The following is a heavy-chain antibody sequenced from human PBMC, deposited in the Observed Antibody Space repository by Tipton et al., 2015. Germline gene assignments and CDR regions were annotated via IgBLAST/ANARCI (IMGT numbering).Heavy chain of an antibody. CDR1: SDSINKYY. D-gene: IGHD4-23*01. CDR2: IQYSGGT. CDR3: ARARGRHGGLFDS. J-gene: IGHJ4*02. Sequence: TLSLTCTVSSDSINKYYWSWIRQPPGKELQWIGYIQYSGGTNYNPSLESRVSMSVDTSKTQFSLKMSSVTASDTAVYYCARARGRHGGLFDSWGQGILVTASS. V-gene: IGHV4-59*07.